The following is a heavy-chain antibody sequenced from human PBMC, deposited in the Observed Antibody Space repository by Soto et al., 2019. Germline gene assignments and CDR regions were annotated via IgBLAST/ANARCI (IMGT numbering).Heavy chain of an antibody. Sequence: SSVQVSCKASGGTFSSYAISWVRQAPGQGLEWMGGIIPIFGTANYAQKFQGRVTITADESTSTAYMELSSLRSEDTAVYYCASGGCSGGSRSSPFYYYYGMDGWGQVTTVTV. CDR3: ASGGCSGGSRSSPFYYYYGMDG. D-gene: IGHD2-15*01. CDR2: IIPIFGTA. V-gene: IGHV1-69*13. CDR1: GGTFSSYA. J-gene: IGHJ6*02.